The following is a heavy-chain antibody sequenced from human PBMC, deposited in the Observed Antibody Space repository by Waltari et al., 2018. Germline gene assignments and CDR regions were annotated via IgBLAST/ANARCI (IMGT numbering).Heavy chain of an antibody. Sequence: EEQLVESGGGLVRPGGSLRLACAASGFTFSNYGMNWVRQSPGKGLEWLSYIYTSGSCIYADSVKGRFTVSRDNAKNFLFLQMDSLRVEDTAVYYCARGVPDIWGRGTMVTVSS. V-gene: IGHV3-48*01. CDR2: IYTSGSCI. CDR1: GFTFSNYG. CDR3: ARGVPDI. D-gene: IGHD3-10*01. J-gene: IGHJ3*02.